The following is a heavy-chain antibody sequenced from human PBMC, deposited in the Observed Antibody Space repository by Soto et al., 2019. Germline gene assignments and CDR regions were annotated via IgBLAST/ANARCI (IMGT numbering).Heavy chain of an antibody. CDR1: GGTLSSYA. J-gene: IGHJ1*01. Sequence: SVKVSCKASGGTLSSYAISWVRQAPGQGLEWMGGIIPIFGTANYAQKFQGRVTITADESTSTAYMELSSLRSEDTAVYYCARGGDSSSWRAEYFQHWGQGTLVTVSS. CDR2: IIPIFGTA. V-gene: IGHV1-69*13. D-gene: IGHD6-13*01. CDR3: ARGGDSSSWRAEYFQH.